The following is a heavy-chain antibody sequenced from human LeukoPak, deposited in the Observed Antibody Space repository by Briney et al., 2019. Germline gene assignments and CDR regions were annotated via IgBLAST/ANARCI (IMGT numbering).Heavy chain of an antibody. CDR3: AKVLIIVVVPAATRAFDY. CDR2: IIGSGGST. V-gene: IGHV3-23*01. CDR1: GFTFSSYA. Sequence: GGSLRLSCAASGFTFSSYAMSWVRQAPGKGLEGVSAIIGSGGSTYYADSVKGRFTISRDNSKNTLYLQMNSLRAEDTAVYYCAKVLIIVVVPAATRAFDYWGQGTLVTVSS. J-gene: IGHJ4*02. D-gene: IGHD2-2*01.